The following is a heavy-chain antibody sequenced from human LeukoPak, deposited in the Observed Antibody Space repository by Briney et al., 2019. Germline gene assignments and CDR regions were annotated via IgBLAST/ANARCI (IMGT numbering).Heavy chain of an antibody. J-gene: IGHJ5*02. CDR3: ARSASGYDA. D-gene: IGHD5-12*01. Sequence: GGPLRLSCAASRFPFSGYWMHWVRQAPGKGLVWVSRIDDDGAGTTYADSVKGRFTISRDNAKNTLYLQMNSLRVEDTAVYYCARSASGYDAWGQGTLVTVSS. CDR2: IDDDGAGT. CDR1: RFPFSGYW. V-gene: IGHV3-74*01.